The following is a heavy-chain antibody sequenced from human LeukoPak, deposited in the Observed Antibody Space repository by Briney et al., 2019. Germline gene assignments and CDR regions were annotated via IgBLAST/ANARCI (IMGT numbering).Heavy chain of an antibody. D-gene: IGHD4-17*01. CDR2: ISYDGSYK. J-gene: IGHJ4*02. CDR3: AKVGDYGDYALDY. Sequence: PGRSLRLSCAASGFTFSSYGMHWVRQAPGKGLEWVVVISYDGSYKYYADSVKGRFTISRDNSKNTLYLQMNSLRAEDTAVYYCAKVGDYGDYALDYWGQGTLVTVSS. CDR1: GFTFSSYG. V-gene: IGHV3-30*18.